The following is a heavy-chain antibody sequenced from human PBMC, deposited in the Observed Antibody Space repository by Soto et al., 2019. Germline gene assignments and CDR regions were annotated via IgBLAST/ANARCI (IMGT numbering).Heavy chain of an antibody. D-gene: IGHD6-19*01. CDR2: ISYDGSDK. CDR3: AKDRSQRIVVPGSRGFDP. V-gene: IGHV3-30*18. Sequence: GGSLRLSCAASGLTFRSYGMHWVRQAPGKGLEWVADISYDGSDKNYADSVKGRFTISRDNSKNTLYLQMNSLRAEDTAVYYCAKDRSQRIVVPGSRGFDPWGQGTLVTVSS. CDR1: GLTFRSYG. J-gene: IGHJ5*02.